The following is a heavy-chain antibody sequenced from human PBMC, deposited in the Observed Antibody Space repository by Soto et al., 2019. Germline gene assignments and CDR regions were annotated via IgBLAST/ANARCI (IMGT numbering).Heavy chain of an antibody. J-gene: IGHJ5*02. V-gene: IGHV1-69*01. CDR3: ARAPWGQLDPPGPFDP. CDR2: VIPIFGTT. CDR1: GGTFGRYA. Sequence: QVQLVQSGAEVKKPGSSVKVSCKASGGTFGRYAIRWVRQAPGQGLEWMGGVIPIFGTTNYAQKFQGRVMITADVSTTTAYMEPSSLRSEATAVYYCARAPWGQLDPPGPFDPWGQGTLVTVSS. D-gene: IGHD6-6*01.